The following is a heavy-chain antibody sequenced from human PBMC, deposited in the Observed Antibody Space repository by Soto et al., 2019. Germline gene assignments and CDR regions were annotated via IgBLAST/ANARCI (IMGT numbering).Heavy chain of an antibody. J-gene: IGHJ4*02. CDR3: AHRRVRDSSAWYDYDY. V-gene: IGHV2-5*02. CDR2: IYWDDDK. CDR1: GFSLSTSGVG. D-gene: IGHD6-13*01. Sequence: QITLKESGPTLVKPTQTLTLTCTFSGFSLSTSGVGVGWIRQPPGKALEWLALIYWDDDKRYSPFLKSRLTTPKDTSKNQLVLTMTNMDPVDTATYYCAHRRVRDSSAWYDYDYWGQGTLVTVSS.